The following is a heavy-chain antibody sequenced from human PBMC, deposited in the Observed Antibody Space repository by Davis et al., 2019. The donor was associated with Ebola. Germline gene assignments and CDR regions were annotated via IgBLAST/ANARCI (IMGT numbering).Heavy chain of an antibody. D-gene: IGHD5-24*01. CDR3: ARRRWLQSYWYFDL. CDR2: IKQDGSEI. V-gene: IGHV3-7*01. CDR1: GFTFSSYW. Sequence: GESLKISCAVSGFTFSSYWMSWVRQAPGKGLEWVANIKQDGSEIHYVDSVKGRFTISRDNSKNTLYLQMNSLRAEDTAVYYCARRRWLQSYWYFDLWGRGTLVTVSS. J-gene: IGHJ2*01.